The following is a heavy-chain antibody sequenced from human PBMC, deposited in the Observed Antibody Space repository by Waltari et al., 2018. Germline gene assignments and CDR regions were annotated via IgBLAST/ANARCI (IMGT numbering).Heavy chain of an antibody. D-gene: IGHD6-13*01. CDR3: AIIAAALGGMDV. V-gene: IGHV3-48*03. CDR2: ISSSVSTI. J-gene: IGHJ6*02. Sequence: EVQLVESGGGLVQPGGSLRLSCAASGFTFSSYEMNWVRQAPGKGVEWVSYISSSVSTIYYADSVKGRCTSSRDNAKNSLYLQMNSLRAEDTAVYYCAIIAAALGGMDVWGQGTTVTVSS. CDR1: GFTFSSYE.